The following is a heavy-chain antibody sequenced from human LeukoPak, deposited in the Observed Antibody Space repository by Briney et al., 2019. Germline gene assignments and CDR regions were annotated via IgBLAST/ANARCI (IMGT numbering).Heavy chain of an antibody. CDR1: GGTFSSYA. Sequence: SVKVSCKASGGTFSSYAISWVRQTPGQGLEWMGRIIPILGIANYAQKFQGRVTITADKSTSTAYMELSSLRSEDTAVYYCARGEEPRSSWYMTWGQGTLVTVSS. CDR3: ARGEEPRSSWYMT. J-gene: IGHJ5*02. V-gene: IGHV1-69*04. D-gene: IGHD6-13*01. CDR2: IIPILGIA.